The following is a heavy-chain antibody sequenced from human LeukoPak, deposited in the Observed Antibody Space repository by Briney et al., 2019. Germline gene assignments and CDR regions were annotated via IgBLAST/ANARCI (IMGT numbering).Heavy chain of an antibody. J-gene: IGHJ4*02. CDR1: GGSFSTYY. Sequence: KPSETLSLTCAVYGGSFSTYYWSWVRQPPGKGLEWIGEINHSGSTNYNPSLKSRVTISANTPKGQFSLKLTSVTAADTAVYYCSTRGDWGQGTLVTVSS. CDR2: INHSGST. V-gene: IGHV4-34*01. CDR3: STRGD.